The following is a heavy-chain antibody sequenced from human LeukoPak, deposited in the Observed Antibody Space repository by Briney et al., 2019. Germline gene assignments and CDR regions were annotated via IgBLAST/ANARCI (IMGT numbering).Heavy chain of an antibody. Sequence: SETLSLTCTVSGGSISSYYWSWIRQPAGKGLEWIGRIYTSGSTNYNPSLKSRVTMSVDTSKNQFSLKLSSVTAADTAVYYCATLGSGGNSFTAFDIWGQGTMVTVSS. CDR1: GGSISSYY. V-gene: IGHV4-4*07. CDR3: ATLGSGGNSFTAFDI. CDR2: IYTSGST. D-gene: IGHD4-23*01. J-gene: IGHJ3*02.